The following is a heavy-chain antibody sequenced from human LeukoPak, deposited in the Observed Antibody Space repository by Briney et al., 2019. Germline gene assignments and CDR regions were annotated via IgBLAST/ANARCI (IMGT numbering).Heavy chain of an antibody. D-gene: IGHD7-27*01. CDR1: GFTFSGHA. J-gene: IGHJ4*02. V-gene: IGHV3-23*01. CDR3: AKDRPGEAWFDY. Sequence: QSGGSLRLSCAASGFTFSGHAMSWVRQAPGKGLEWVSGISTSGGSTYYGNSVKGRFAISRDNSKNMVYLQRNSLRAEDTAVYYCAKDRPGEAWFDYWGQGTLVTVSS. CDR2: ISTSGGST.